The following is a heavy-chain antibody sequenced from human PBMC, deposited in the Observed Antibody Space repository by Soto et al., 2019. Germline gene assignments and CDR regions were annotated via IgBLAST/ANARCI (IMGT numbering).Heavy chain of an antibody. CDR1: GFTFSSYG. Sequence: GGSLRLSCAASGFTFSSYGMHWVRQAPGKGLEWVAVIWYDGSNKYYADSVKGRFTISRDNSKNTLYLQMNSLRAEDTAVYYCARDVTGGNYYFDYWGQGTLVAVSS. CDR2: IWYDGSNK. CDR3: ARDVTGGNYYFDY. J-gene: IGHJ4*02. V-gene: IGHV3-33*01. D-gene: IGHD2-8*02.